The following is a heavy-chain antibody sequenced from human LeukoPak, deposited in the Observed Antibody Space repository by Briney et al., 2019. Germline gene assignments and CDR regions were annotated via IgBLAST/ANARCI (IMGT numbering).Heavy chain of an antibody. CDR3: AKDGVKGNNVYDAFDL. V-gene: IGHV3-23*01. Sequence: GGSLRHSCAATGVTFISYAMCWVRPTPWKGLEWVSSISRGSGSTYYADSERGRFTISRDNSKNTLYLHMNSLRVDDTAVYYCAKDGVKGNNVYDAFDLWGQGTMVTVSS. CDR1: GVTFISYA. CDR2: ISRGSGST. D-gene: IGHD1/OR15-1a*01. J-gene: IGHJ3*01.